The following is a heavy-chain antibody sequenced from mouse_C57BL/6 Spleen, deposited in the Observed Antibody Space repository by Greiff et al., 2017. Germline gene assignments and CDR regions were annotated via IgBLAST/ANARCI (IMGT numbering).Heavy chain of an antibody. CDR1: GYAFSSSW. CDR2: IYPGDGDT. J-gene: IGHJ1*03. D-gene: IGHD1-1*01. Sequence: QVQLKESGPELVKPGASVKISCKASGYAFSSSWMNWVKQRPGKGLEWIGRIYPGDGDTNYNGKFKGKATLTADKSSSTAYMQLSSLTSEDSAVYVCARSYYYGSSAPYFDVWGTGTTVTVSS. V-gene: IGHV1-82*01. CDR3: ARSYYYGSSAPYFDV.